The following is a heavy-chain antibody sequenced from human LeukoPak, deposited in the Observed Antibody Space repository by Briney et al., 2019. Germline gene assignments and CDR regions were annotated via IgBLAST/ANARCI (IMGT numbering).Heavy chain of an antibody. D-gene: IGHD5-12*01. CDR1: GFTFTQAW. CDR2: ISSTSTI. CDR3: AREADSGYVFDY. V-gene: IGHV3-69-1*01. J-gene: IGHJ4*02. Sequence: GGSLRLSCAASGFTFTQAWMSWVRQAPGKGLEWVSFISSTSTIYYADSVKGRFTISRDNAKNSLYLQMNSLRDEDTAVYYCAREADSGYVFDYWGQGTLVTVSS.